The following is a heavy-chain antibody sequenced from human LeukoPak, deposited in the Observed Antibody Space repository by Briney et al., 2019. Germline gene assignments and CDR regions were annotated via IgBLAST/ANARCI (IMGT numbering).Heavy chain of an antibody. CDR2: MNPNSDNT. CDR1: GYTFTSYD. Sequence: ASVKVSCKASGYTFTSYDINWVRQATGQGLEWMGWMNPNSDNTGYAQKFQGRVTITRNTSISTAYMELSSLRSEDTAVYYCARAPRITMVRGVIYWFDPWGQGTLVTVSS. D-gene: IGHD3-10*01. CDR3: ARAPRITMVRGVIYWFDP. V-gene: IGHV1-8*03. J-gene: IGHJ5*02.